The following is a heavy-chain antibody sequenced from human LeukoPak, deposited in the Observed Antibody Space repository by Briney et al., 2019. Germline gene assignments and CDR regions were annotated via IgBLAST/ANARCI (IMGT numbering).Heavy chain of an antibody. CDR2: IIPILGIA. J-gene: IGHJ4*02. Sequence: GASVKVSCKASGGTFSSYAISWVRQAPGQGLEWMGRIIPILGIANYAQKFQGRVTITADKSTSTAYMELSSLRSEDTAVYYCARDTLDDGYSYWGQGTLVTVSS. CDR1: GGTFSSYA. D-gene: IGHD5-24*01. CDR3: ARDTLDDGYSY. V-gene: IGHV1-69*04.